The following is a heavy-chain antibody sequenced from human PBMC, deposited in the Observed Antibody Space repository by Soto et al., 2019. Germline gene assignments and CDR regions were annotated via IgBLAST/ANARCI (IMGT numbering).Heavy chain of an antibody. Sequence: GRSLRLSCAASGFTFSSYAMSLVRQAPGKGLECVSAISGSGGSTYYADSVKGRFTISRDNSKNTLYLKMNSLRAKDTAVYYCAKDLRLAGYSYGAIDYWGQGTLVTVSS. CDR1: GFTFSSYA. CDR2: ISGSGGST. CDR3: AKDLRLAGYSYGAIDY. V-gene: IGHV3-23*01. D-gene: IGHD5-18*01. J-gene: IGHJ4*02.